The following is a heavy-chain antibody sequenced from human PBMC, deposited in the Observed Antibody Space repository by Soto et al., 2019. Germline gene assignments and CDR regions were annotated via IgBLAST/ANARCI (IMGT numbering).Heavy chain of an antibody. CDR2: IILPFGDS. J-gene: IGHJ4*02. CDR3: ARGPDYEGYFDY. V-gene: IGHV1-69*13. D-gene: IGHD4-17*01. Sequence: GASVKGSWKASGGTFRNFAIIWGRQAPGQGLEWMGGIILPFGDSHYAQKVQGRVIIAADESMTTAYMDLSGLRSEDPAVYYCARGPDYEGYFDYWGQGTLVTVSS. CDR1: GGTFRNFA.